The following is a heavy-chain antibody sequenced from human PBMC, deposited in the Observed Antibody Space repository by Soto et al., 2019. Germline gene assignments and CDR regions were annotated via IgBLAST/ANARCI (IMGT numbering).Heavy chain of an antibody. CDR2: IYWDDDK. CDR3: AHTERRLQLRAFDY. J-gene: IGHJ4*02. CDR1: GFSLRTNGVG. D-gene: IGHD5-12*01. Sequence: QITLKESGPTVVKPTQTLTLTCTFSGFSLRTNGVGVGWIRQPPGKALEWLALIYWDDDKRYSPSLKSRLTITKDTSKNQVVLTMTNMDPVDTATYYCAHTERRLQLRAFDYWGQGTLVTVSS. V-gene: IGHV2-5*02.